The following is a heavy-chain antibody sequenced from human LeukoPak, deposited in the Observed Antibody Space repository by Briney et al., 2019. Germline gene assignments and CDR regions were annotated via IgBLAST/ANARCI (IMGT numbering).Heavy chain of an antibody. V-gene: IGHV3-21*01. D-gene: IGHD3-10*01. J-gene: IGHJ4*02. Sequence: KAGGSLRLSCAASGFTFSSYSMNWVRQAPGKGLEWVSSISSSSSYIYYADSVKGRFTISRDNAKNSLYLQMNSLRAEDTAVYYCARDQNGSGRWYWGQGTLVTVSS. CDR2: ISSSSSYI. CDR1: GFTFSSYS. CDR3: ARDQNGSGRWY.